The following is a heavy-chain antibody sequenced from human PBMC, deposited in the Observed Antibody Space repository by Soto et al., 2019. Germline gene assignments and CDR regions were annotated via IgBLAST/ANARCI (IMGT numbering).Heavy chain of an antibody. J-gene: IGHJ4*02. CDR3: ARGLLGGAAI. D-gene: IGHD2-2*01. CDR1: GGSFSGYY. CDR2: INHSGST. V-gene: IGHV4-34*02. Sequence: QVQLQQWGAGLLKPSETLSLTCAVYGGSFSGYYWSWIRQPPGKGLAWIGEINHSGSTNYDPSLTSRVTISVDTSTNQCSLKLSSVTAADTAVYYCARGLLGGAAIWGQGTLVTVSS.